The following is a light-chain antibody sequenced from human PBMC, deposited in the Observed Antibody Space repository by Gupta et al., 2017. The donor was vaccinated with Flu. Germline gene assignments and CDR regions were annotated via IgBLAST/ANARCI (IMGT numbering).Light chain of an antibody. CDR1: SSNIGTNS. J-gene: IGLJ3*02. V-gene: IGLV1-44*01. CDR3: AAREDIRNGRWV. CDR2: SNN. Sequence: TITWYGRSSNIGTNSVKWYHHLPGTAPKILIYSNNKRLSGGADLVSGSKSGTSAALASSGLQSEEEADYYCAAREDIRNGRWVFGGGTKLTVL.